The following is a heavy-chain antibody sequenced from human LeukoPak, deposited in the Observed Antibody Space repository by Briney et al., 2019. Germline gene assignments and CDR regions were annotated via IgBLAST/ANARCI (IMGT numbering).Heavy chain of an antibody. J-gene: IGHJ3*02. D-gene: IGHD3-3*01. CDR2: IRSKANSYAT. Sequence: GGSLRLSCAASGFTFSGSAMHWVRQASGKGLEWVGRIRSKANSYATAYAASVKGRFTISRDDSKNTAYLQMNSLKTEDTAVYYCTTYYDFWSGYYPSDAFDIWGQGTMVTVSS. V-gene: IGHV3-73*01. CDR3: TTYYDFWSGYYPSDAFDI. CDR1: GFTFSGSA.